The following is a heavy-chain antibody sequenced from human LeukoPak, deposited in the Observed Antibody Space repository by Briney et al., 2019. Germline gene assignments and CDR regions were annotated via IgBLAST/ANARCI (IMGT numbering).Heavy chain of an antibody. CDR3: ARLSAAMVIVY. CDR2: IYYSGST. J-gene: IGHJ4*02. Sequence: SGTLSLTCTVSGGSISSYYWSWIRQPPGKGLEWIGYIYYSGSTNYNPSLKSRVTISVDTSKNQFSRKLSSVTAADTAVYYCARLSAAMVIVYWGQGTLVTVSS. D-gene: IGHD5-18*01. V-gene: IGHV4-59*08. CDR1: GGSISSYY.